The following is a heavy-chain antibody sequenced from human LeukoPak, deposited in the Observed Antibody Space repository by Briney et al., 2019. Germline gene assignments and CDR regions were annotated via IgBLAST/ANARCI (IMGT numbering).Heavy chain of an antibody. Sequence: PPETLSLTCTVSGAATATHDWTWLRQPPGKEREGIAYMFDTIITKSNPSTTRPLTLSVDTSQKQLSLRLSSVTAADPAVYYCATIKRGPTYAYFDFWGQGIKVTVSS. CDR2: MFDTIIT. CDR3: ATIKRGPTYAYFDF. D-gene: IGHD5-18*01. CDR1: GAATATHD. J-gene: IGHJ4*02. V-gene: IGHV4-59*11.